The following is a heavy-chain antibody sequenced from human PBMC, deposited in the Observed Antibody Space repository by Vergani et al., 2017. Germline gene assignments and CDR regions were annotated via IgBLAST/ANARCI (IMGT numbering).Heavy chain of an antibody. J-gene: IGHJ5*02. CDR1: GGSFSGYY. CDR3: ARRVGEQQLVPGWVDP. CDR2: INHSGST. V-gene: IGHV4-34*01. Sequence: QVQLPQWGAGLLKPSETLSLTCAVYGGSFSGYYWSWIRQPPGKGLEWIGEINHSGSTNYNPSLKRRVTISVDTSKNQFSLKLSSVTAADTAVYYCARRVGEQQLVPGWVDPWGQGTLVTVSS. D-gene: IGHD6-13*01.